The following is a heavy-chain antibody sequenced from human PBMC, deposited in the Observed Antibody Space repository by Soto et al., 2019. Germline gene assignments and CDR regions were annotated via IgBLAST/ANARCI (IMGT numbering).Heavy chain of an antibody. CDR1: GFTFSSYA. CDR3: AKSVAYYYDSSGPDDAFDI. V-gene: IGHV3-23*01. CDR2: ISGSGGST. J-gene: IGHJ3*02. Sequence: GGSLRLSCAASGFTFSSYAMSWVRQAPGKGLEWVSGISGSGGSTYYADSVKGRFTISRDNSNNTLYLQMNSLRAEDTAVYYCAKSVAYYYDSSGPDDAFDIWGQGTMVTVS. D-gene: IGHD3-22*01.